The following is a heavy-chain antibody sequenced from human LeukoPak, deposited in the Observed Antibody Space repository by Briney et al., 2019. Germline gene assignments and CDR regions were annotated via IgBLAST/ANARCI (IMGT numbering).Heavy chain of an antibody. CDR2: LNPSGDST. J-gene: IGHJ4*02. Sequence: ASVKVSCKASGYTFTSYYMHWVRQAPGQGLEWMGVLNPSGDSTTYAQRFQGRVTVTTDTSTNTVYMDLSSLRSEDTAVYYCANDALGDYGGNRRFDYWGQGTLFTVSS. V-gene: IGHV1-46*01. CDR3: ANDALGDYGGNRRFDY. D-gene: IGHD4/OR15-4a*01. CDR1: GYTFTSYY.